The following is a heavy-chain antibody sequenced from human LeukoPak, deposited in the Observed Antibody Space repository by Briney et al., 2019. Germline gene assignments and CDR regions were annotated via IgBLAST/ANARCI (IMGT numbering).Heavy chain of an antibody. CDR2: IYHSGST. J-gene: IGHJ5*02. CDR3: ARGGYCSSTSCPIGWFDP. D-gene: IGHD2-2*01. V-gene: IGHV4-38-2*02. Sequence: SETLSLTCTVSGYSISSGYYWGWIRQPPGKGLEWIGSIYHSGSTYYNPSLKSRVTISVDTSKNQFSLKLSSVTAADTAVYYCARGGYCSSTSCPIGWFDPWGQGTLVTVSP. CDR1: GYSISSGYY.